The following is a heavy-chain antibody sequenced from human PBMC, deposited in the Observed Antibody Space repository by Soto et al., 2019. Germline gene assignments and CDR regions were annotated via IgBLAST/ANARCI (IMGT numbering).Heavy chain of an antibody. D-gene: IGHD6-19*01. CDR1: GFTFSSYA. CDR2: ISGSGGST. V-gene: IGHV3-23*01. J-gene: IGHJ4*02. CDR3: VADSSGWLDY. Sequence: EVQLLESGGGLVQPGGSLRLSCAASGFTFSSYAMSWVRQAPGKGLEWVSAISGSGGSTYYADSVKGRFTISRDNSKNPLYLQMNSLRAEDTDVYYCVADSSGWLDYWGQGTLVTVSS.